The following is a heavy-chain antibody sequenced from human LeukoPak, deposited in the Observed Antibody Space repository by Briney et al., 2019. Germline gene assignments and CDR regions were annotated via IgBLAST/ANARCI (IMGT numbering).Heavy chain of an antibody. J-gene: IGHJ6*03. Sequence: PGGSLRLSCAASGFTFSSYGMHWVRQAPGKGLEWVAVIWYDGSNKYYADPVKGRFTISRDNSKNTLYLQMNSLRAEDTAVYYCAKALSGSYYYYYYYMDVWGKGTTVTVS. V-gene: IGHV3-33*06. CDR1: GFTFSSYG. D-gene: IGHD1-26*01. CDR2: IWYDGSNK. CDR3: AKALSGSYYYYYYYMDV.